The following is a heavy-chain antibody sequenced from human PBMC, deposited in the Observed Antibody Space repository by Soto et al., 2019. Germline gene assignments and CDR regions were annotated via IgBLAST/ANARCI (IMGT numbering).Heavy chain of an antibody. J-gene: IGHJ6*02. CDR3: AKSTVRGGTVYGSRYYYYYGMDV. CDR1: GFTFSSYG. D-gene: IGHD3-10*01. Sequence: QVQLVESGGGVVQPGRSLRLSCAASGFTFSSYGMHWVRQAPGKGLEWVAVISYDGSNKYYADSVKGRFTISRDNSKNTLYLQMNSLRAEDTAVYYCAKSTVRGGTVYGSRYYYYYGMDVWGQGTTVTFSS. V-gene: IGHV3-30*18. CDR2: ISYDGSNK.